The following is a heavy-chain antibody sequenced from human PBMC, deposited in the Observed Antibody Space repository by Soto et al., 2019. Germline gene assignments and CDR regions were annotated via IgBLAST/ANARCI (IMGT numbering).Heavy chain of an antibody. Sequence: QLGGSLRLSCAASGFTFSSYGMHWVRQAPGKGLEWVAVIWYDGSNKYYADSVKGRFTISRDNSKNTLYLQMNSLRAEDTAVYYCARVGGNHMEAGGYYYYGMDVWGQGTTVTVSS. CDR3: ARVGGNHMEAGGYYYYGMDV. CDR1: GFTFSSYG. D-gene: IGHD3-16*01. CDR2: IWYDGSNK. J-gene: IGHJ6*02. V-gene: IGHV3-33*01.